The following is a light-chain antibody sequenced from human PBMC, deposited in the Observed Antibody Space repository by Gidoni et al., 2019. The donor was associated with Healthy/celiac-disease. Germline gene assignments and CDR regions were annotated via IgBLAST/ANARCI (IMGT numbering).Light chain of an antibody. Sequence: DIKMTQSPSSLSAAVGDRVTITCRASQSISIYLNWYQQKPGKAPKLLIYAASSLQSGVPSRFSGSGSGTDFTLTISSLQPEDFATYYCQQSYSTLRTFGQGTKVEIK. CDR1: QSISIY. V-gene: IGKV1-39*01. J-gene: IGKJ1*01. CDR3: QQSYSTLRT. CDR2: AAS.